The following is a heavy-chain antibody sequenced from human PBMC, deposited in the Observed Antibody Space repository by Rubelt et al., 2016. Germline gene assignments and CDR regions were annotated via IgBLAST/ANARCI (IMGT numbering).Heavy chain of an antibody. V-gene: IGHV3-21*01. CDR3: ASQAAMVVDY. CDR1: GFTFSSYS. CDR2: ISSSSSYI. Sequence: EVQLVESGGGLVKPGGSLRLSCAASGFTFSSYSMNWVRQAPGKGLEWVSSISSSSSYIYYADSVKGRFTISRDNAKNSLYLQMNSLRAEDTAVYYCASQAAMVVDYWGQGTLVTVSS. J-gene: IGHJ4*02. D-gene: IGHD5-18*01.